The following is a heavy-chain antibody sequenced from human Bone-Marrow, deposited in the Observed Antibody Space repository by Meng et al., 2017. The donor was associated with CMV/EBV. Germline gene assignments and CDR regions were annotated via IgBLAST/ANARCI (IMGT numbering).Heavy chain of an antibody. V-gene: IGHV3-21*01. CDR1: GFTFSSYS. Sequence: GESLKISCAASGFTFSSYSMNWVRQAPGKGLEWVSSISSSSSYIYYADSVKGRFTISRDNAKNSLYLQMNSLRAEDTAVYYCAKFVVVPAATDYWGQGTLVTVSS. J-gene: IGHJ4*02. CDR2: ISSSSSYI. CDR3: AKFVVVPAATDY. D-gene: IGHD2-2*01.